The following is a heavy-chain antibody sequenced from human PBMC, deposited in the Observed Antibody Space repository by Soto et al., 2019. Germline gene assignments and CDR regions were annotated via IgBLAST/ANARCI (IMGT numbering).Heavy chain of an antibody. J-gene: IGHJ4*02. Sequence: SVKVSCQSSGGTFNSFAFSWVRQAPGEGLEWMGGLIVILGSTNYAQKFEGRVTITADEGSSTAYMEMSGLRSEDTAVYFCASGYYDSSGYSIDYWGQGTQVTVSS. V-gene: IGHV1-69*13. CDR3: ASGYYDSSGYSIDY. CDR1: GGTFNSFA. D-gene: IGHD3-22*01. CDR2: LIVILGST.